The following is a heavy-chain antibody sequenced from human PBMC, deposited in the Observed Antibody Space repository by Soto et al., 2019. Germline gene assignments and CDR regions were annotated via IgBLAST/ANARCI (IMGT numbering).Heavy chain of an antibody. V-gene: IGHV1-18*01. CDR3: ARDPGFGFGYSYAFAMDV. CDR2: ISGYNGNT. CDR1: GSKFTTSG. J-gene: IGHJ6*02. D-gene: IGHD5-18*01. Sequence: ASVKVSCTASGSKFTTSGITWVGQGPGQGLEWMGWISGYNGNTHYEEKVQDRIKMTTDTSTSTTYLELRSLRSDDTAVYFCARDPGFGFGYSYAFAMDVWGQGTTVTVSS.